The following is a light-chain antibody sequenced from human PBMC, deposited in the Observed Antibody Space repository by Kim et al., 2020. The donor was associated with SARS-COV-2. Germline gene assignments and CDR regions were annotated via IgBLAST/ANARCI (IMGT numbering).Light chain of an antibody. CDR3: LSYTSSASYV. J-gene: IGLJ1*01. CDR2: DVS. CDR1: SSDIGTYNY. V-gene: IGLV2-14*03. Sequence: GQSFTISCTGTSSDIGTYNYVSWYQHHPGKAPKLMIYDVSNRPSGVANRFSGSKSGNTASLAISGLQAEDEADYYCLSYTSSASYVFGAGTKVTVL.